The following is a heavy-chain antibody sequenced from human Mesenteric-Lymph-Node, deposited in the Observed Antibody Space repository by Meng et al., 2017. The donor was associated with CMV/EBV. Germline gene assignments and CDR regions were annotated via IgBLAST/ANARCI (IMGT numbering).Heavy chain of an antibody. J-gene: IGHJ4*02. CDR3: ARDLRYFDWLHFDY. CDR1: GGTFSSYA. CDR2: INPNSGGT. D-gene: IGHD3-9*01. Sequence: ASVKVSCKASGGTFSSYAISWVRQAPGQGLEWMGWINPNSGGTNYAQKFQGRVTMTRDTSISTAYMELSRLRSDDTAVYYCARDLRYFDWLHFDYWGQGTLVTVSS. V-gene: IGHV1-2*02.